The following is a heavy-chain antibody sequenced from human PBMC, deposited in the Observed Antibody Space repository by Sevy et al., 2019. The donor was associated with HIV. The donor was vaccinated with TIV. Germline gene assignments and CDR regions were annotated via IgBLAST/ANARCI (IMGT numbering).Heavy chain of an antibody. CDR3: ARDGGRYNYAPSDY. CDR2: ISYDGNKK. D-gene: IGHD1-1*01. CDR1: GFSFSSHG. V-gene: IGHV3-30*03. J-gene: IGHJ4*02. Sequence: GGYLRLSCAASGFSFSSHGMHWVRQAPGKGLEWQSVISYDGNKKYYADSVKGRFTISRDNSKNTLYLQMNSLRPEDTAVYYCARDGGRYNYAPSDYWGQGTLVTVSS.